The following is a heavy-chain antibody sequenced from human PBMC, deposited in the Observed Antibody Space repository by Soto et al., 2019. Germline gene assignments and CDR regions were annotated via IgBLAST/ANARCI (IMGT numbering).Heavy chain of an antibody. CDR1: GFTFSDYW. J-gene: IGHJ6*03. CDR2: IKRDGSTT. V-gene: IGHV3-74*01. CDR3: ARGAMNYYYEDV. Sequence: EVQLVESGGGLVQPGGSLRLSCAASGFTFSDYWMHWVRQAPGKGLEWVSRIKRDGSTTNYADSVKGRFTISRDNAKNTLYLEMNRLRVEDTADYYGARGAMNYYYEDVWRHGTTVTVSS.